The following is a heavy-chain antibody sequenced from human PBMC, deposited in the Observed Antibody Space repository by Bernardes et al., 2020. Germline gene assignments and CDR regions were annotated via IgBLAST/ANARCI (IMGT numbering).Heavy chain of an antibody. V-gene: IGHV3-23*01. CDR3: AKGTGGAFDI. Sequence: GGSLRLSCEVSGFIFTSQAMSWVRQAPEKGLEWVSEISGSSSGATFYADSAKGRFTISRDNSKNTLYLQMTGLRAEDTAVYYCAKGTGGAFDIWGQGALVTVSS. D-gene: IGHD7-27*01. J-gene: IGHJ3*02. CDR2: ISGSSSGAT. CDR1: GFIFTSQA.